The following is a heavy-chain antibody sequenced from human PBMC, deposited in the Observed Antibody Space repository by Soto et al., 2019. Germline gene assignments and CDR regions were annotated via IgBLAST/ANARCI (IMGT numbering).Heavy chain of an antibody. J-gene: IGHJ3*02. CDR2: IYYSGST. V-gene: IGHV4-31*03. CDR3: ARVGGHDAFDI. D-gene: IGHD1-26*01. CDR1: GGSISSGGYY. Sequence: QVQLQESGPGLVKPSQTLSLTCTVSGGSISSGGYYWSWIRQHPGKGLEWIGYIYYSGSTYYNPSLMSRVTRSGDTSKNQFSLKLSSVTAADTAVYYCARVGGHDAFDIWGQGTMVTVSS.